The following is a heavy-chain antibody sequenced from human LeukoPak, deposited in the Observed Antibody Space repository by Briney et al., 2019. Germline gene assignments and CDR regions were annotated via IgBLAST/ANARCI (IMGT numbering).Heavy chain of an antibody. CDR1: GFTFSSYG. CDR2: IWYDGSNK. J-gene: IGHJ4*02. V-gene: IGHV3-33*01. D-gene: IGHD6-19*01. Sequence: PGGSLRLSCAASGFTFSSYGMHWVRQAPGKGLEWVAVIWYDGSNKYYADSVKGRFTISRDNSKNTLYLQVNSLRAEDTAVYYCARDGVAGAGHDYWGQGTLVTVSS. CDR3: ARDGVAGAGHDY.